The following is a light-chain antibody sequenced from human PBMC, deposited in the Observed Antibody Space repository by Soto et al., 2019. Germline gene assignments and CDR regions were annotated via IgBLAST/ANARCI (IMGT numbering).Light chain of an antibody. CDR2: EGS. Sequence: QSALTQPASVSGSPGQSITISCTGTSSDVGSYNLVSWYQQHPGKAPKLMIYEGSKRPSGGSIRFSGSKSGNTASLTISGLQAEDEADYYCGAHAGSNTWVFGGGTKLTVL. CDR1: SSDVGSYNL. V-gene: IGLV2-23*01. J-gene: IGLJ3*02. CDR3: GAHAGSNTWV.